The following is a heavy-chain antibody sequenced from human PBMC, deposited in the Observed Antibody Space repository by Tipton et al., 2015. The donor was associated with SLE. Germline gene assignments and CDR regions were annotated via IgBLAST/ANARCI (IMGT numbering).Heavy chain of an antibody. CDR3: ARGDMVVVPAAGGGYYYYMDV. J-gene: IGHJ6*03. V-gene: IGHV4-61*02. D-gene: IGHD2-2*01. CDR1: GGSIGSGSNY. CDR2: LYTSGRT. Sequence: TLSLTCTVSGGSIGSGSNYWSWIRQPAGKGLEWIGRLYTSGRTNYNPSLKTRVAISVDTSRNQFSLKLSSVTAADTAVYYCARGDMVVVPAAGGGYYYYMDVWGKGTTVTVSS.